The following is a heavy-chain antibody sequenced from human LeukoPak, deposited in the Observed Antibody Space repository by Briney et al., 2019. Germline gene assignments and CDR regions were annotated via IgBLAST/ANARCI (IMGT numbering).Heavy chain of an antibody. Sequence: PSQTLSLTCAVSGGSISSGDYYWSWIRQPPGKGLEWIGYIYYSGSTYYNPSLKSRVTISVDTSKNQFSLKLSSVTAADTAVYYCARFYDLMSSSSDFGTDYWGQGTLVTVSS. CDR2: IYYSGST. CDR3: ARFYDLMSSSSDFGTDY. D-gene: IGHD6-6*01. J-gene: IGHJ4*02. V-gene: IGHV4-30-4*08. CDR1: GGSISSGDYY.